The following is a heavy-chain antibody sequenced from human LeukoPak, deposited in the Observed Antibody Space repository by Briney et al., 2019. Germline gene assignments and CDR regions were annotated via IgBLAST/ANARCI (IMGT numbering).Heavy chain of an antibody. CDR3: ARVVVVPAAILRAFDI. Sequence: SETLSLTCAVSGGSISSGGYYRSWIRQHPGKGLEWIGYIYYSGSTYYNPSLKSRVTISVDTSKNQFSLKLSSVTAADTAVYYCARVVVVPAAILRAFDIWGQGTMVTVSS. V-gene: IGHV4-31*11. CDR2: IYYSGST. CDR1: GGSISSGGYY. D-gene: IGHD2-2*02. J-gene: IGHJ3*02.